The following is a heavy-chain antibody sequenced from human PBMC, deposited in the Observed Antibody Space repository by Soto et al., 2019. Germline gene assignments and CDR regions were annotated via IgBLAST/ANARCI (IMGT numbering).Heavy chain of an antibody. D-gene: IGHD6-13*01. CDR3: AKDMRGGSSSSRYYYGLDV. CDR2: ISWNSGTI. J-gene: IGHJ6*02. V-gene: IGHV3-9*01. Sequence: EVQLVESGGGLVQPGRSLRLSCAASGFTFDDYAMHWVRQAPGKGLEWVSGISWNSGTIVYADSVKGRFTISRDNAKNSLYLQMNSLRGEDTASYYCAKDMRGGSSSSRYYYGLDVWGQGTTVTVSS. CDR1: GFTFDDYA.